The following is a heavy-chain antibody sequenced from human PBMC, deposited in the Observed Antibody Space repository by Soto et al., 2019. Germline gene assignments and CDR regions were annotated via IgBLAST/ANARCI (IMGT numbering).Heavy chain of an antibody. J-gene: IGHJ2*01. CDR1: GFSLTTGGVA. CDR3: SHSACSGADCYSRWYSGL. Sequence: QITLKESGPTLVKPTQTLTLTCTFSGFSLTTGGVAVGWVRQPPGKALEWLALIYWDDDKRYSPSLKSRLPITKDTSQNQVVLTMTNMAHVDTAPYFCSHSACSGADCYSRWYSGLCGRGTLVTVSS. CDR2: IYWDDDK. D-gene: IGHD2-15*01. V-gene: IGHV2-5*02.